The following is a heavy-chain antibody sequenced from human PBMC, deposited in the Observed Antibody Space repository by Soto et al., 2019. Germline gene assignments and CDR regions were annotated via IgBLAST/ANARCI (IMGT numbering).Heavy chain of an antibody. V-gene: IGHV3-53*01. Sequence: GGSLRLSCAASGFTISSTYMSWVRQAPGKGLEWVSGLSDSGSSTYYADSVKGRFTISRDNFMNTVYLQMNTLRVEDTAVYYCARMDPPAKSWGQGTLVTVSS. CDR2: SDSGSST. J-gene: IGHJ5*02. CDR3: ARMDPPAKS. D-gene: IGHD2-2*01. CDR1: GFTISSTY.